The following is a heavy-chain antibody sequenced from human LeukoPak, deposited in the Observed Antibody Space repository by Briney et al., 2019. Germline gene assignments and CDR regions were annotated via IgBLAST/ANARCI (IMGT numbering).Heavy chain of an antibody. CDR1: GYTFTSYG. Sequence: ASVKVSCKASGYTFTSYGINWVRQAPGQGLEWMGWISAYNGNTNYAQKLQGRVTMTTDTSTSTAYMELRSLRSDDTAVYYCARDRFVGSGSYYKVYYYYYMDVWGKGTTVTVSS. V-gene: IGHV1-18*01. CDR2: ISAYNGNT. J-gene: IGHJ6*03. D-gene: IGHD3-10*01. CDR3: ARDRFVGSGSYYKVYYYYYMDV.